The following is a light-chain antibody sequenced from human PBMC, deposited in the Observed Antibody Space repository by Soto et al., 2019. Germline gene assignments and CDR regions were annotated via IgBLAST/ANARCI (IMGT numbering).Light chain of an antibody. V-gene: IGKV3-20*01. Sequence: EIVLTQSPGTLSLSPGDRATLSGRGGQTLRSGYLAWYEPKPGQAPRVXIYDVSSRETGIPDRFGGSGSGTEFTLSISRLEPEDVAVDYCQQYGSSTRAFGQGTKVDIK. J-gene: IGKJ1*01. CDR2: DVS. CDR3: QQYGSSTRA. CDR1: QTLRSGY.